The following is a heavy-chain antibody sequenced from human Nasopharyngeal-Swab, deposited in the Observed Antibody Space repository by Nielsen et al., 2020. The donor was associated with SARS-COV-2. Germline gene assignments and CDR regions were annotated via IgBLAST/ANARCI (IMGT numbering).Heavy chain of an antibody. Sequence: GESLKISCAASGFTFSSYGMHWVRQAPGKGLEWVAVIWYDGSNKYYADSVKGRFTISRDNSKNTLYLQMNSLRAEDTAVYYCASPYCTNGVCYSRAGFDSWGQGSLVTVSS. D-gene: IGHD2-8*01. CDR3: ASPYCTNGVCYSRAGFDS. V-gene: IGHV3-33*01. CDR2: IWYDGSNK. CDR1: GFTFSSYG. J-gene: IGHJ4*02.